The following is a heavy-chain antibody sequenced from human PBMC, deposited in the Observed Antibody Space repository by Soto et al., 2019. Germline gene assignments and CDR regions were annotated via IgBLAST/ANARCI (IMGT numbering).Heavy chain of an antibody. CDR3: ARRPDYYDSNGYYYYYGMDV. D-gene: IGHD3-22*01. CDR2: ISAYNGNT. CDR1: GYTFTSYG. V-gene: IGHV1-18*01. J-gene: IGHJ6*02. Sequence: ASVKVSCKASGYTFTSYGISWVRQAPGQGLEWMGWISAYNGNTNYAQKLQGRVTMTTDTSTSTAYMELRSLRSDDTAVYYCARRPDYYDSNGYYYYYGMDVWGQGTTVTVSS.